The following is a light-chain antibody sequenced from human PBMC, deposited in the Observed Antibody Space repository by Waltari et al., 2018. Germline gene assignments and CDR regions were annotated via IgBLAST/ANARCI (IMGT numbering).Light chain of an antibody. CDR1: SSDVRGYDL. J-gene: IGLJ1*01. CDR2: EVN. Sequence: SALTQPASVSGSPGQSITISCTGTSSDVRGYDLVSWYQQHPGKAPKLMFFEVNKRPSGVSNRFSGSRSGNTASLTISGLQAEDEADYYCCSYAGSSTFAFGTGTKVTVL. V-gene: IGLV2-23*02. CDR3: CSYAGSSTFA.